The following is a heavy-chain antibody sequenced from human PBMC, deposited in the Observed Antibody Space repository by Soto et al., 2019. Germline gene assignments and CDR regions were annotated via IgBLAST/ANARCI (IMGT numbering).Heavy chain of an antibody. J-gene: IGHJ4*02. CDR1: SYSVSSGYY. V-gene: IGHV4-38-2*01. Sequence: PSETLSLTCAISSYSVSSGYYWGWIRQPPGKGLEWIGSIYHTGSTYYNPLLKSRVTMSVDTSQNQFSLKLNSVTAADTAVYYCARVGSVAADDRRFYFDYWGRGTLVTVSS. CDR3: ARVGSVAADDRRFYFDY. D-gene: IGHD3-3*01. CDR2: IYHTGST.